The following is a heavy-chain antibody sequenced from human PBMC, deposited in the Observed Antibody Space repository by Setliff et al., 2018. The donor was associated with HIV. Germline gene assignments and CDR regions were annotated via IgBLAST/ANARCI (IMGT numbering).Heavy chain of an antibody. J-gene: IGHJ4*02. V-gene: IGHV3-7*01. D-gene: IGHD2-21*01. CDR3: AIEDGCGGHYHS. Sequence: SLRLSCVASGLPFYNYWMTWLRRAPGRGLEWVANIKQDGSDMHYIDSMKGRITISRDKANNSLYLQIHNLTAEDTAVYYCAIEDGCGGHYHSWGQGTLVTVSS. CDR2: IKQDGSDM. CDR1: GLPFYNYW.